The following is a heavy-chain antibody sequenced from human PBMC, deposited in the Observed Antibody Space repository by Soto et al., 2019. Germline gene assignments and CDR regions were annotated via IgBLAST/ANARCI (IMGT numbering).Heavy chain of an antibody. CDR1: VDSVSSNSAA. Sequence: SQTLSPTCAISVDSVSSNSAACNWIRQSPSRGLEWLGRTYYMSKWYNYYAVAVKSRITINPDTSKNQFSLQLNSVTPEDTAVYYCARDLKKLWFGELSYAFDIWGQGTMVTVSS. CDR2: TYYMSKWYN. J-gene: IGHJ3*02. CDR3: ARDLKKLWFGELSYAFDI. D-gene: IGHD3-10*01. V-gene: IGHV6-1*01.